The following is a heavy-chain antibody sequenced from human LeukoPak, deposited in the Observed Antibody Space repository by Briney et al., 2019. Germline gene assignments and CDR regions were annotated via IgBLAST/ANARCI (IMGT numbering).Heavy chain of an antibody. CDR2: INLSGGST. J-gene: IGHJ4*02. D-gene: IGHD2-8*01. V-gene: IGHV1-46*01. CDR3: ARDYVDDIPMIKDY. Sequence: ASVKVSCKASGYTFTSYYMHWVRQAPGQGLEWMGKINLSGGSTTYAQKFQGRDTMTRDASTSTVYMELSSLRSEDTAVYYCARDYVDDIPMIKDYWGQGTLVTVSS. CDR1: GYTFTSYY.